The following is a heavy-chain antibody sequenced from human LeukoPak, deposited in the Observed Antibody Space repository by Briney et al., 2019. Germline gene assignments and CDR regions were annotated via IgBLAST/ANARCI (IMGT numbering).Heavy chain of an antibody. Sequence: PSQTLSLTCTVSGGSISSGGYYWGWVRQHPGKGLEWLVYIYYSGSTNYNPSLKSRVTISVDTSKNQFSLKLSSVTAADTAVYYCARGWTSSGWYAAPSFDPWGQGTLVTVSS. V-gene: IGHV4-31*03. D-gene: IGHD6-19*01. J-gene: IGHJ5*02. CDR3: ARGWTSSGWYAAPSFDP. CDR2: IYYSGST. CDR1: GGSISSGGYY.